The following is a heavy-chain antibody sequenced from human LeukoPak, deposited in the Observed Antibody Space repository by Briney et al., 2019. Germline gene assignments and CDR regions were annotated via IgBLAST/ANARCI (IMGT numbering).Heavy chain of an antibody. Sequence: GGSLRLSCAASEFTFSLSGMHWVRQAPGKGLEWVAFIRYDGSNKYYADSVKGRFAISRDNSKNALYLQMNSLRPEDTAVYYCAKGEGFYYHMGVWGKGTTVTVSS. J-gene: IGHJ6*03. CDR3: AKGEGFYYHMGV. V-gene: IGHV3-30*02. D-gene: IGHD1-26*01. CDR2: IRYDGSNK. CDR1: EFTFSLSG.